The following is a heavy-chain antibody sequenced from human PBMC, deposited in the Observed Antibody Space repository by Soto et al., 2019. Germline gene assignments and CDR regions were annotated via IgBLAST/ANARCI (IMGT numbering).Heavy chain of an antibody. CDR2: INSDGSST. CDR3: ARPYCGGDCYWYFDL. J-gene: IGHJ2*01. V-gene: IGHV3-74*01. Sequence: EVQLVESGGGLVQPGGSLRLSCAASGFTFSSYWMHWVRQAPGKGLVWVSRINSDGSSTSYADSVKGRFTISRDNAKNTLYLQMNSLRAEDTAVYYCARPYCGGDCYWYFDLWGRGTLVTVSS. D-gene: IGHD2-21*02. CDR1: GFTFSSYW.